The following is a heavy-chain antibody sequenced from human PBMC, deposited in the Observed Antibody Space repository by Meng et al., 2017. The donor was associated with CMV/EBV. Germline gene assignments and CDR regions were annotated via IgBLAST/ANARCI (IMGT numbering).Heavy chain of an antibody. CDR3: ARSLDTWGSPYY. Sequence: ASVKVSCKASGYRFITSDIMWVRQAPGQGLEWMGWIGPYNGKRNYAQKIEGRVTLTTDTSTSTAYMELTNLRSDDTAVYYCARSLDTWGSPYYWGQGTLVTVSS. D-gene: IGHD1-26*01. CDR2: IGPYNGKR. V-gene: IGHV1-18*01. CDR1: GYRFITSD. J-gene: IGHJ4*02.